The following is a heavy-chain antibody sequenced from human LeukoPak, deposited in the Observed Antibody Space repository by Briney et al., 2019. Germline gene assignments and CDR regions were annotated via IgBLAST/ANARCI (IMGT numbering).Heavy chain of an antibody. J-gene: IGHJ4*02. D-gene: IGHD1-1*01. CDR1: GLSISNFW. CDR2: IDKNGNEI. Sequence: GGSLRLSCAASGLSISNFWMHRVRQAPGKGLEWVAIIDKNGNEIKYVDSVKGRFTLSRDNAKNSVYLQMNSLRTEDTALYYCVTDGDKWNDFEYWGQGTLVTVSS. CDR3: VTDGDKWNDFEY. V-gene: IGHV3-7*01.